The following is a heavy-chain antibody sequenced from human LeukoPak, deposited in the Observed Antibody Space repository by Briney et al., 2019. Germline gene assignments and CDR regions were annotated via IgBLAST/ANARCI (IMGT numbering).Heavy chain of an antibody. CDR1: GFTFSSYA. D-gene: IGHD4-17*01. Sequence: GGSLRLSCAASGFTFSSYAMSWVRQAPGKGLEWVSAISGSGGSTYYADPVKGRFTISRDNSKNTQNTLYLQMNSLRAEDTAVYYCAKLGTYGDYYFDYWGQGTLVTVSS. J-gene: IGHJ4*02. CDR3: AKLGTYGDYYFDY. CDR2: ISGSGGST. V-gene: IGHV3-23*01.